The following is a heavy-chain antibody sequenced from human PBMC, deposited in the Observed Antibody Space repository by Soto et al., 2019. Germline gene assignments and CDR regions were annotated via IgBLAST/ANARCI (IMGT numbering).Heavy chain of an antibody. D-gene: IGHD4-4*01. Sequence: SETLSLTCTVSGGSISSSSYYWGWIRQPPGKGLEWIGSIYYSGSTYYNPSLKSRVTISVDTSKNQFSLKLSSVTAADTAVYYFSRQPPTLVTIDFWGQATLVTVSS. CDR3: SRQPPTLVTIDF. CDR2: IYYSGST. J-gene: IGHJ4*02. CDR1: GGSISSSSYY. V-gene: IGHV4-39*01.